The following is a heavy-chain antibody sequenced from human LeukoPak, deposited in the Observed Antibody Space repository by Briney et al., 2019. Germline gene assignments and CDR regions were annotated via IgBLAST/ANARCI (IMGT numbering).Heavy chain of an antibody. D-gene: IGHD3-22*01. J-gene: IGHJ4*02. CDR2: ISGSGGST. CDR3: AKGIRKYYYDSSGGFDY. CDR1: GFTFSSYA. V-gene: IGHV3-23*01. Sequence: SGGSLRLSCAASGFTFSSYAMSWVRQAPGKGLEWVSAISGSGGSTYYADSVKGRFTISRDNSKNTLYLQMNSLRAEDTAVYYCAKGIRKYYYDSSGGFDYWGQGTLVTVSS.